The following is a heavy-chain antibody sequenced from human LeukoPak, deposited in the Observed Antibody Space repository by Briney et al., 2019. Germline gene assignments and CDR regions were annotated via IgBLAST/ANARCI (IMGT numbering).Heavy chain of an antibody. CDR1: GGSISSSSYY. V-gene: IGHV3-23*01. D-gene: IGHD2-2*01. CDR3: ATRGLYCSSTSCYRYYFDY. Sequence: ETLSLTCTVSGGSISSSSYYWGWIRQPPGKGLEWVSAISGSGGSTYYADSVKGRFTISRDNSKNTLYLQMNSLRAEDTAVYYCATRGLYCSSTSCYRYYFDYWGQGTLVTVSS. J-gene: IGHJ4*02. CDR2: ISGSGGST.